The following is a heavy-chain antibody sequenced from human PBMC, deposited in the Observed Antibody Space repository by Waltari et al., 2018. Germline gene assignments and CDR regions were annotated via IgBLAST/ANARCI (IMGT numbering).Heavy chain of an antibody. CDR1: GYTLTGSS. J-gene: IGHJ4*02. CDR2: SNPNSGGT. D-gene: IGHD6-19*01. CDR3: ARESSSGWYSDY. V-gene: IGHV1-2*02. Sequence: QVQLVQSGAEVKKPGVSVKVPCKASGYTLTGSSIHWVRQAPGQGLEWRGWSNPNSGGTNDAQKVQGRGTMTRDTSISTAYMERSRLRSDDTAVYYCARESSSGWYSDYWGQGTLVTVSS.